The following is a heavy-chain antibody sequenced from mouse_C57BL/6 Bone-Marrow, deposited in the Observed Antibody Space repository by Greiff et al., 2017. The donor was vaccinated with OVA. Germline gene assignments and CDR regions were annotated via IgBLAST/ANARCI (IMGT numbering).Heavy chain of an antibody. V-gene: IGHV3-1*01. D-gene: IGHD2-14*01. CDR3: ARALTIGNYAMDY. J-gene: IGHJ4*01. CDR2: ISYSGST. Sequence: EVQGVESGPGMVKPSQSLSLTCTVTGYSITSGYDWHWIRHFPGNKLEWMGYISYSGSTNYNPSLKSRISITHDTSKNHFFLKLNSVTTEDTATYYCARALTIGNYAMDYWGQGTSVTVSS. CDR1: GYSITSGYD.